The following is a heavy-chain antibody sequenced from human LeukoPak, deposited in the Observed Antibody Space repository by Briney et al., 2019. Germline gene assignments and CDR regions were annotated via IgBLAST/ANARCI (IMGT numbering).Heavy chain of an antibody. J-gene: IGHJ4*02. CDR2: ISSSSSYT. D-gene: IGHD3-16*02. CDR3: ARGVNDYDYVWGSYRLYYFDY. CDR1: GFTFSSYA. V-gene: IGHV3-21*05. Sequence: GGSLRLSCAASGFTFSSYAMSWVRQAPGKGLEWVSYISSSSSYTNYADSVKGRFTISRDNAKNSLYLQMNSLRAEDTAVYYCARGVNDYDYVWGSYRLYYFDYWGQGTLVTVSS.